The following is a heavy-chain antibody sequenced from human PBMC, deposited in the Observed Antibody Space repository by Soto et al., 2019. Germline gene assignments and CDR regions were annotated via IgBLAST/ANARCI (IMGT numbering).Heavy chain of an antibody. J-gene: IGHJ4*02. CDR1: GFTFGDYA. CDR2: IRSKAYGGTT. Sequence: GGSLRLSCTASGFTFGDYAMSWVRQALGKGLEWVGFIRSKAYGGTTEYAASVKGRFTISRDDSKSIAYLQMNSLKTEDTAVYYCTRDGPSYYYDSSGYYYWGQGTLVTVSS. V-gene: IGHV3-49*04. D-gene: IGHD3-22*01. CDR3: TRDGPSYYYDSSGYYY.